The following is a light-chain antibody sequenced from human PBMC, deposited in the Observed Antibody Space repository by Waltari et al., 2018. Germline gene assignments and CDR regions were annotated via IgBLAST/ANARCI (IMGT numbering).Light chain of an antibody. CDR1: QSISSW. J-gene: IGKJ5*01. CDR2: KAS. Sequence: DIQMTKSPSTLYASVGDRVTITCRASQSISSWLAWYQQKPGKAPKLLIYKASSLESGVPSRFSGSGSGTEFTLTISSLQPDDFATYYCQQYNSYSSITFGQGTRLEIK. V-gene: IGKV1-5*03. CDR3: QQYNSYSSIT.